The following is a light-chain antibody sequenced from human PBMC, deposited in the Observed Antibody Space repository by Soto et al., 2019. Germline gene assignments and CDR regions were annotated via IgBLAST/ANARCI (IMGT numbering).Light chain of an antibody. Sequence: EILLTQSPCTLSLSPGERATLSCRASQSVPSTYFAWYQQKPGQAPRLLIYGASTRATGIPARFSGSGSGTEFTLTISSLQSEDFELYYCQQYNNWPITFGQGTRLEIK. CDR2: GAS. V-gene: IGKV3-15*01. J-gene: IGKJ5*01. CDR1: QSVPSTY. CDR3: QQYNNWPIT.